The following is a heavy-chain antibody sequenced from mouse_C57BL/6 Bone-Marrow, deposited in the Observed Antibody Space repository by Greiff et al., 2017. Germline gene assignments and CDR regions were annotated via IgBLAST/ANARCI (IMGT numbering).Heavy chain of an antibody. CDR1: GYTFTSYW. V-gene: IGHV1-64*01. CDR3: ASFCSREWYFDV. J-gene: IGHJ1*03. CDR2: IHPNSGST. Sequence: QVQLQQPGAELVKPGASVKLSCKASGYTFTSYWMHWVKQRPGQGLEWIGMIHPNSGSTNYNEKFKSKATLTVDKSSSTAYMQLSSLTSEDSAVYYCASFCSREWYFDVWGTGTTVTVSS. D-gene: IGHD1-1*01.